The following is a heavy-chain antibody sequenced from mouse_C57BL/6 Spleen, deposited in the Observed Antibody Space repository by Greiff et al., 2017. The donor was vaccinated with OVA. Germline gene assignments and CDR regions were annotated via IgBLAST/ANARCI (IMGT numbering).Heavy chain of an antibody. CDR1: GYTFTAYE. CDR3: TRGTPYAIDY. CDR2: IDPENGGT. V-gene: IGHV1-15*01. D-gene: IGHD3-3*01. Sequence: VQLQQSGAELVRPGASVTLSCKASGYTFTAYEMHWVKQTPVTGLEWIGAIDPENGGTADNQKFKGKAILTADKSSSTAYMELRSLTSEDSAVYYWTRGTPYAIDYWGQGTSVTVSS. J-gene: IGHJ4*01.